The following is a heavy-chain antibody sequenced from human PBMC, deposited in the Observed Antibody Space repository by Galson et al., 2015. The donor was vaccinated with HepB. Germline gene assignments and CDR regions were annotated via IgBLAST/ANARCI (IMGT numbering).Heavy chain of an antibody. V-gene: IGHV3-48*04. CDR2: ISSSSSTI. CDR3: ARDSRYYYGSGTGGMDV. J-gene: IGHJ6*02. Sequence: SLRLSCAASGFTFSSYSMNWVRQAPGKGLEWVSYISSSSSTIYYADSVKGRFTISRDNAKNSLYLQMNSLRAEDTAVYYCARDSRYYYGSGTGGMDVWGQGTTVTVSS. CDR1: GFTFSSYS. D-gene: IGHD3-10*01.